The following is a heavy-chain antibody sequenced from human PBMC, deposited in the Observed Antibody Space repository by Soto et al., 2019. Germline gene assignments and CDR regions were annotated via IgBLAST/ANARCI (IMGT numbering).Heavy chain of an antibody. CDR3: AIDSSAQYNWFGP. CDR2: INHSGST. Sequence: SETLSLTCAVYGGSFSGYYWSWIRQPPGKGLEWIGEINHSGSTNYNPSLKSRVTISVDTSKNQFSLKLSSVTAADTAVYYCAIDSSAQYNWFGPWGQGTLVTVSS. CDR1: GGSFSGYY. V-gene: IGHV4-34*01. D-gene: IGHD6-19*01. J-gene: IGHJ5*02.